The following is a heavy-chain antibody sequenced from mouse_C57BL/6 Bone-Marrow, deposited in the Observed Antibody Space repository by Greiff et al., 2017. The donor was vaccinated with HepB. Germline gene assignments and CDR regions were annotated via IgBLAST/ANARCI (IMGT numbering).Heavy chain of an antibody. D-gene: IGHD1-1*01. Sequence: DVMLVESGGGLVSPGGSLKLSCAASGFTFSDYAMSWVRQTPEKRLEWVASINIGVTTHYPDSVRGRFTISRDNAMNILYLQRSSLRSEDTAMYYCARAYGRFFDYWGQGTTLTVSS. CDR1: GFTFSDYA. CDR2: INIGVTT. J-gene: IGHJ2*01. V-gene: IGHV5-6-5*01. CDR3: ARAYGRFFDY.